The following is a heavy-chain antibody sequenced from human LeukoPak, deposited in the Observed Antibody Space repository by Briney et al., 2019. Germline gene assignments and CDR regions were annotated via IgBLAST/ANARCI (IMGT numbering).Heavy chain of an antibody. J-gene: IGHJ4*02. Sequence: ASVKVSCKASGYTFTGYYMHWVRQAPGQGLEWMGWINPNRGGTNYAQKFQGRVTMTRDTSISTAYMELSRLRSDDTAVYYCARGGRGIAAAVADYWAREPWSPSPQ. CDR3: ARGGRGIAAAVADY. V-gene: IGHV1-2*02. D-gene: IGHD6-13*01. CDR2: INPNRGGT. CDR1: GYTFTGYY.